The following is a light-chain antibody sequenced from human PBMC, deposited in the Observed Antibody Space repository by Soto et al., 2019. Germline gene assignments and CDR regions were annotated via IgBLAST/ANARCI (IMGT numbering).Light chain of an antibody. J-gene: IGKJ1*01. Sequence: EILFTQSPATPSLSPGERATPSCRASQSVSSYLAWYQHKPGQAPRLLIYDASNRATGIPARFSGSGSGTDFTLTISSLEPEDFAVYYCQQRSNWPTFGQGTKVDIK. CDR3: QQRSNWPT. CDR2: DAS. V-gene: IGKV3-11*01. CDR1: QSVSSY.